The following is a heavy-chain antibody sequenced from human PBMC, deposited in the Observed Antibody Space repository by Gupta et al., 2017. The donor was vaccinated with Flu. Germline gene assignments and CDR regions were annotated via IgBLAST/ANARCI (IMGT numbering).Heavy chain of an antibody. D-gene: IGHD4-4*01. J-gene: IGHJ4*02. CDR1: GFSFGRYA. CDR2: ISPAGGSV. Sequence: EVQLLESGGSLVQPGGSLRLSCAASGFSFGRYAMSWFRHVPGKGLEWVSSISPAGGSVFYSDSMKGRFSISRDNSENTLDLQMDSLRASDTAVYYCARSPQGAQSRPGAPPDFWGQGTLVTVSS. CDR3: ARSPQGAQSRPGAPPDF. V-gene: IGHV3-23*01.